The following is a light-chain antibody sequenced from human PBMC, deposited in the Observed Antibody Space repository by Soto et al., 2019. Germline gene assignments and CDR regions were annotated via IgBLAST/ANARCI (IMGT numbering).Light chain of an antibody. Sequence: DIQMTQSPSTLFASLAQLLTXACRASQSISSWLAWYQQKPGKAPKLLIYDASNLETGVPSRFSGSGSGTDFTFTISSPQPEDIATYYCQQYDNLPLFGPGTKVDIK. V-gene: IGKV1-33*01. J-gene: IGKJ3*01. CDR3: QQYDNLPL. CDR1: QSISSW. CDR2: DAS.